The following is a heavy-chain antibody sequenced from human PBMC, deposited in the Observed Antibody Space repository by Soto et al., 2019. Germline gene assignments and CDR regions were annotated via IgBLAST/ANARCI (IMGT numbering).Heavy chain of an antibody. J-gene: IGHJ6*02. CDR2: IFSNDEK. Sequence: QVTLKESGPVLVKPTETLTLTCTVSGFSLSNARMGVSWIRQPPGKALEWLAHIFSNDEKSYSTSLKSRLTSAKDTSKSQVVLTMTNMDPVDTATYYWARIGYCSGGSCPYGMDVWGQGTTVTVSS. CDR1: GFSLSNARMG. CDR3: ARIGYCSGGSCPYGMDV. V-gene: IGHV2-26*01. D-gene: IGHD2-15*01.